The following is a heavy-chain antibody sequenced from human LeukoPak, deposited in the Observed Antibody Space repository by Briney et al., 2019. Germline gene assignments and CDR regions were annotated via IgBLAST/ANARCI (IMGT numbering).Heavy chain of an antibody. Sequence: GGSLRLSCTASGFTFGDYAMSWVRQAPGKGLEWVGFIRSKTYSGTTEYAAAVKGRFTISRDDSKSIAYLQMNSLKTEDTAVYYCTREGYTAMVYYYYYYYMDVWGKGTTVTISS. CDR2: IRSKTYSGTT. CDR1: GFTFGDYA. V-gene: IGHV3-49*04. CDR3: TREGYTAMVYYYYYYYMDV. J-gene: IGHJ6*03. D-gene: IGHD5-18*01.